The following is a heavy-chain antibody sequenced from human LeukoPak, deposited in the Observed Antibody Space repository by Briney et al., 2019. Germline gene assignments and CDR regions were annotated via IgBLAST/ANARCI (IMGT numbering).Heavy chain of an antibody. CDR2: IIPIFGTA. Sequence: ASVKVSCKASGGTFISYAISWVRQAPGQGLEWMGGIIPIFGTANYAQKFQGRVTITADESTSTAYMELSSLRSEDTAVCYCARGRGSHFDYWGQGTLVTVSS. V-gene: IGHV1-69*13. J-gene: IGHJ4*02. CDR3: ARGRGSHFDY. CDR1: GGTFISYA. D-gene: IGHD3-16*01.